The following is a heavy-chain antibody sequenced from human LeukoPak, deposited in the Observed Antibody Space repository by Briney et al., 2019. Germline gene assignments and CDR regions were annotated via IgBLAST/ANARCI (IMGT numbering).Heavy chain of an antibody. CDR3: ARDRLGYCSSTSCYFHGMDV. CDR2: ISSSSSYI. Sequence: GGSLRLSCAASGFTFSSYSMNWVRQAPGKGLGWVSSISSSSSYIYYADSVKGRFTISRDNAKNSLYLQMNSLRAEDTAVYYCARDRLGYCSSTSCYFHGMDVWGKGTTVTVSS. CDR1: GFTFSSYS. D-gene: IGHD2-2*01. J-gene: IGHJ6*04. V-gene: IGHV3-21*01.